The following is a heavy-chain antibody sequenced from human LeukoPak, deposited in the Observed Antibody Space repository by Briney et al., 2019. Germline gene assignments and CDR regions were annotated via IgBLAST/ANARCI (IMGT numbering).Heavy chain of an antibody. D-gene: IGHD3-9*01. CDR1: GFTFSDYE. J-gene: IGHJ4*02. CDR2: ISAGAGVI. V-gene: IGHV3-48*03. CDR3: ARVRTTDTLTGYKQELDY. Sequence: GGSLRLSCAASGFTFSDYEMNWVRQAPKKGLEWVSYISAGAGVIFYADSVKGRFSITRDNAKNSLFPQMNSLRAEDTAVYYCARVRTTDTLTGYKQELDYWGRGTLVTVSS.